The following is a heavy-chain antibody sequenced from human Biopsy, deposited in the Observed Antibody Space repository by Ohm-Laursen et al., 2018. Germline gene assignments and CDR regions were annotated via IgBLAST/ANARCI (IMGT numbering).Heavy chain of an antibody. D-gene: IGHD6-19*01. CDR2: IYSGGST. Sequence: SLRLSCAAPGSTVSSNYMSWVRQAPGKGLEWVSVIYSGGSTYYADSVKGRFTISRDNSKNTLYLQMNSLRAEDTAVYYCARSGWPENDAFDIWGQGTMVTVSS. CDR3: ARSGWPENDAFDI. J-gene: IGHJ3*02. V-gene: IGHV3-53*01. CDR1: GSTVSSNY.